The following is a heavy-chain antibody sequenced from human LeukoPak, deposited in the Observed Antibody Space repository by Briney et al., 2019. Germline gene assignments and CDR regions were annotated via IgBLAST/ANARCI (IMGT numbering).Heavy chain of an antibody. CDR3: ATSSSWYQGYFDY. Sequence: QTGGSLRLSCAASGFTFSSYEMNWVRQAPGKGLEWVSYISSSGSTIYYAYSVKGRFTISRDNAKNSLYLQMNSLRAEDTAVYYCATSSSWYQGYFDYWGQGTLVTVSS. D-gene: IGHD6-13*01. CDR2: ISSSGSTI. V-gene: IGHV3-48*03. CDR1: GFTFSSYE. J-gene: IGHJ4*02.